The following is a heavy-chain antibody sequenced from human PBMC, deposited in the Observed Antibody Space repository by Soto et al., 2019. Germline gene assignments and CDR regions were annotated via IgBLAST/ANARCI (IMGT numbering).Heavy chain of an antibody. V-gene: IGHV3-53*01. CDR3: ARGLKARHDAFDI. CDR2: IYSDGTI. Sequence: GESRPLYCAPCEFTVINKFINSFRLNPGKGLDWVSIIYSDGTIFYADLCNGRFTISRDNSMNTLYLQMDSLRAEDTAVYYCARGLKARHDAFDILVPGTMVTVSS. J-gene: IGHJ3*02. D-gene: IGHD3-22*01. CDR1: EFTVINKF.